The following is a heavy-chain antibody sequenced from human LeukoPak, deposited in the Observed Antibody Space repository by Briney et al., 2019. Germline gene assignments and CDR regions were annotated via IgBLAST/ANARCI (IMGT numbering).Heavy chain of an antibody. Sequence: PSETLSLTCTVSGVSISTYYWSWIRQHPGKGLEWIGYISDVGSNDYNPSLKGRVTISRGTSKNQFSLRLSSVTAADAAVYHCARDKAPGGKRWFDPWGQGTLVIVSS. CDR2: ISDVGSN. V-gene: IGHV4-59*01. D-gene: IGHD4-23*01. CDR3: ARDKAPGGKRWFDP. J-gene: IGHJ5*02. CDR1: GVSISTYY.